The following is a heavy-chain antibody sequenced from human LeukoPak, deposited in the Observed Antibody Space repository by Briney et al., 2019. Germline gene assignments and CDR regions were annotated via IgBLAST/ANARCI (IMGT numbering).Heavy chain of an antibody. CDR1: GGSIRSYY. CDR2: IYYSGST. D-gene: IGHD6-13*01. J-gene: IGHJ5*02. Sequence: SETLSLTCTVSGGSIRSYYWSWIRQPPRKRLEGIGDIYYSGSTNYNPSFKRRVTISVDTSKNQFSLRLSSVTAADTAVYYCARDLFVIVAAGTGPTNWFDPWGQGTLVTVSS. V-gene: IGHV4-59*01. CDR3: ARDLFVIVAAGTGPTNWFDP.